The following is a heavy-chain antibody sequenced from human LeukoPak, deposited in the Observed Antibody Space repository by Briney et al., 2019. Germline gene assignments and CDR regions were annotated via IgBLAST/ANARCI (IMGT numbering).Heavy chain of an antibody. CDR1: GFTFSSYA. CDR3: ARVGCSGGSCYGGYYYYGMDV. CDR2: ISSNGGST. D-gene: IGHD2-15*01. Sequence: PGGSLRLSCAASGFTFSSYAMHWVRQAPGKGLEYVSGISSNGGSTYYADSVKGRFTISRDNSKNTLYLQMGSLRADDMAVYYCARVGCSGGSCYGGYYYYGMDVWGQGTTVTVSS. J-gene: IGHJ6*02. V-gene: IGHV3-64*02.